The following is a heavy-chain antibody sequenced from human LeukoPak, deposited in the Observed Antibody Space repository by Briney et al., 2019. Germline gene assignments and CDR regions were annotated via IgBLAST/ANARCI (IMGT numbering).Heavy chain of an antibody. D-gene: IGHD3-22*01. CDR3: VRQTYYYDSSGYYFGY. CDR2: ISGSGGST. CDR1: GFTLRSYA. Sequence: QAGGSLRLSCAASGFTLRSYAMSWVRQAPGKGLEWVSAISGSGGSTYYADSVKGRFTISRDNSKNTLYLQMNSLRAEDTAVYYCVRQTYYYDSSGYYFGYWGQGTLVTVSS. V-gene: IGHV3-23*01. J-gene: IGHJ4*02.